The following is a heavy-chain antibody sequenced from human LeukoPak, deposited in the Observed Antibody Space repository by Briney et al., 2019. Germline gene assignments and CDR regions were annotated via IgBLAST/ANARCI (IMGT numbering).Heavy chain of an antibody. V-gene: IGHV4-59*08. CDR1: GGSISSYY. D-gene: IGHD2-21*02. CDR2: IRYSGNT. J-gene: IGHJ4*02. Sequence: SETLSLTCTVSGGSISSYYWSWIRQPPGKGLEWIGWIRYSGNTNYNPSLRSRIVMSLDTSKNQFSLKLSSVTAADTAVYYCARLHCAGDCHLYYFDYWGQGTLVSVSS. CDR3: ARLHCAGDCHLYYFDY.